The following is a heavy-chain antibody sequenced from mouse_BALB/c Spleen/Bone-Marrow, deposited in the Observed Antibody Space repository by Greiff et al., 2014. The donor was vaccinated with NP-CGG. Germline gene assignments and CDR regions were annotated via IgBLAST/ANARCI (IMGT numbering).Heavy chain of an antibody. CDR3: ASYYKYDRRFAY. J-gene: IGHJ3*01. V-gene: IGHV14-3*02. Sequence: VQLQQSGAELVKPGASVKLSCTASGFNIKDTYMHWVMQRPEQGLEWIGRIDPANGNTKYDPKFQGKATITADTSSNTAYLQLSSLTSEDTAAYYCASYYKYDRRFAYWDQGTLVTVSA. D-gene: IGHD2-14*01. CDR1: GFNIKDTY. CDR2: IDPANGNT.